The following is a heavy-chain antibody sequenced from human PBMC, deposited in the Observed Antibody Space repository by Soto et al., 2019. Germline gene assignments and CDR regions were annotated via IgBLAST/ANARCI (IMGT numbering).Heavy chain of an antibody. CDR2: ISAYNGNT. J-gene: IGHJ4*02. CDR3: ARDPPPPDY. V-gene: IGHV1-18*01. CDR1: GYPFASYA. Sequence: QVKLVKSGAEGKKPGASVKVSCKASGYPFASYAISWMRQAPGQGLEWMGWISAYNGNTNYAQKLQGRVTMTTDTSTSTAYMELRSLRSDDTAVYYCARDPPPPDYWGQGTLVPVSS.